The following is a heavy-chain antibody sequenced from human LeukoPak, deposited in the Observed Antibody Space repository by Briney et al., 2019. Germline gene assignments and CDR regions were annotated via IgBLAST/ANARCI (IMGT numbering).Heavy chain of an antibody. CDR3: ARDLIASSSWHYYYYYYMDV. CDR1: GYTFTGYY. V-gene: IGHV1-2*02. J-gene: IGHJ6*03. D-gene: IGHD6-13*01. CDR2: SNPNRGGT. Sequence: GASVNVSFKSSGYTFTGYYMHWVRQAPGQGLGWVGGSNPNRGGTNYAQKFQGRVTMTRDTSISTAYMELSRLRSDDTAVYYCARDLIASSSWHYYYYYYMDVWGKGTTVTVSS.